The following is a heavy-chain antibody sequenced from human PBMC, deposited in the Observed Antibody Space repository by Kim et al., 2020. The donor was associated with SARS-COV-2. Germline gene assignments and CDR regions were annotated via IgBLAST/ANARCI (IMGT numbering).Heavy chain of an antibody. CDR1: GFTFSSYA. CDR3: AKDWGYDSSGYYLYYGMDV. V-gene: IGHV3-23*01. Sequence: GGSLRLSCAASGFTFSSYAMSWVRQAPGKGLEWVSAISGSGGSTYYADSVKGRFTISRDNSKNTLYLQMNSLRAEDTAVYYCAKDWGYDSSGYYLYYGMDVWGQGTTVTVSS. CDR2: ISGSGGST. J-gene: IGHJ6*02. D-gene: IGHD3-22*01.